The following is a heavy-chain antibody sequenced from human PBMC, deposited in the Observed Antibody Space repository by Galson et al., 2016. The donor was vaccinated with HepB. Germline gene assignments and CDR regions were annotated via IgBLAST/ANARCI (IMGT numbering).Heavy chain of an antibody. CDR1: GGTFSSYA. V-gene: IGHV1-69*13. CDR3: AKGGDCSGETCYSGALGYYGFDV. D-gene: IGHD2-15*01. CDR2: IIPIFGTP. J-gene: IGHJ6*02. Sequence: SVKVSCKASGGTFSSYAISWVRQAPGQGPEWMGGIIPIFGTPSYALKFQGRVTITADESTSTAYMELSRLRSEDTAVYYCAKGGDCSGETCYSGALGYYGFDVWGQGTTVTVSS.